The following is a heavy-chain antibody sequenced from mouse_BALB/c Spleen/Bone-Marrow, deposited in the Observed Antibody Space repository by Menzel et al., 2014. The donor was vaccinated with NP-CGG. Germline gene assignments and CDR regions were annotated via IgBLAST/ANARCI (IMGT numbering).Heavy chain of an antibody. CDR1: GFNIKDTY. V-gene: IGHV14-3*02. D-gene: IGHD1-1*01. Sequence: VQLQQSGAELVKPGASVKLSCTASGFNIKDTYMHWVKQRPEQGLEWIGRIDPANGNTKYDPKFQGKATITADTSSNTAYHQLSSMTSEDDAADYCARSYGSSHVDYWGQGTTLTVSS. CDR2: IDPANGNT. CDR3: ARSYGSSHVDY. J-gene: IGHJ2*01.